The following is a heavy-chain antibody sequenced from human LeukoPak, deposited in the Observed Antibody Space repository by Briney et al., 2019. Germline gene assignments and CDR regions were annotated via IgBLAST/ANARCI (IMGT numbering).Heavy chain of an antibody. V-gene: IGHV3-66*01. CDR3: ARVEVGGTTDYFDY. Sequence: PGGSLRLSCAASGFTFSSYAMSWVRQAPGKGLEWVSILYSGGTTFYADSVKGRFTISRDNSKNTLFLQMNSLRAEDTAVYFCARVEVGGTTDYFDYWGQGTLVTVSS. CDR2: LYSGGTT. J-gene: IGHJ4*02. CDR1: GFTFSSYA. D-gene: IGHD1-26*01.